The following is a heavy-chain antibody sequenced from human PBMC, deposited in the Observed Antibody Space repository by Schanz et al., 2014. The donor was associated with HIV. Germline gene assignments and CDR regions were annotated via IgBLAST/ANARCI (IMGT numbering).Heavy chain of an antibody. CDR2: IIPIFGTA. CDR1: GGTFSIYA. CDR3: ARAAFSSEYYYGMDV. D-gene: IGHD3-3*02. Sequence: QVQLVQSGAEVKKPGSSVKVSCKASGGTFSIYAISWVRQAPGQGLEWMGGIIPIFGTANYAQKFQGRVTIIADESTSTAYMELSSLRSADTAVYFCARAAFSSEYYYGMDVWGQGTTVTVS. V-gene: IGHV1-69*01. J-gene: IGHJ6*02.